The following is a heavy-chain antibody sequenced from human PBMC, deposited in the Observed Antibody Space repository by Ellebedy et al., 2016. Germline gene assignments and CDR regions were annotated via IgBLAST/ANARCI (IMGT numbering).Heavy chain of an antibody. V-gene: IGHV3-48*04. CDR3: VAALDY. CDR2: ISADGDTI. Sequence: GESLKISXEVTGVNFRKFSLNWVRQAPGKGLEWVAFISADGDTIYYAKSVKGRFTISRDDADSSLSLQMNSLRGDDTAVYYCVAALDYWGQGILVTVSS. J-gene: IGHJ4*02. CDR1: GVNFRKFS. D-gene: IGHD6-25*01.